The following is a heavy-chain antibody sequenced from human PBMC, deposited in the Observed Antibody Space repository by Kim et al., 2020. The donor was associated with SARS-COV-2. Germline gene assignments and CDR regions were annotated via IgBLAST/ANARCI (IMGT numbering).Heavy chain of an antibody. CDR1: GVSVSDYY. J-gene: IGHJ6*02. V-gene: IGHV4-4*07. Sequence: SETLSLTCTVSGVSVSDYYWNWIRQPAGKGLEWIGRIYASGSINYAPSLKSRVSMSVDKSKNQFSLKVKSVTAADTAVYYCARDYSSRYGLDVWGQGTTV. CDR3: ARDYSSRYGLDV. D-gene: IGHD6-13*01. CDR2: IYASGSI.